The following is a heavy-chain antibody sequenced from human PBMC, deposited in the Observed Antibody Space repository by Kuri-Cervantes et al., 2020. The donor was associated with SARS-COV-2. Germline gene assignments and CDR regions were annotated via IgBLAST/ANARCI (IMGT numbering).Heavy chain of an antibody. J-gene: IGHJ4*02. CDR1: GFTFSSYS. D-gene: IGHD4-17*01. CDR2: ISSSSSYI. Sequence: GESLKISCAASGFTFSSYSMNWVRQAPGKWLEWVSSISSSSSYIYYADSVKGRFTISRDNAKNSLYLQMNSLRAEDTAVYYCARADYGDHFGHLGQGTLVTVSS. V-gene: IGHV3-21*04. CDR3: ARADYGDHFGH.